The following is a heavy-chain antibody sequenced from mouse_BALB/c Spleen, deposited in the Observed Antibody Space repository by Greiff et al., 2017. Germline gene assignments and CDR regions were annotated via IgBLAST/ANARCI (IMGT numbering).Heavy chain of an antibody. CDR3: TRARDDYHYYAMDY. V-gene: IGHV5-6-3*01. CDR1: GFTFSSYG. CDR2: INSNGGST. J-gene: IGHJ4*01. Sequence: EVKLEESGGGLVKPGGSLKLSCAASGFTFSSYGMSWVRQTPDKRLELVETINSNGGSTYYPDSVKGRFTISRDNAKNTLYLQMSSLKSEDTAMYYCTRARDDYHYYAMDYWGQGTSVTVSS. D-gene: IGHD2-4*01.